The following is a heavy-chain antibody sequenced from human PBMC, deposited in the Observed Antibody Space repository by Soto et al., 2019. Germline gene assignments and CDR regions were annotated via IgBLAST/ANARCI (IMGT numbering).Heavy chain of an antibody. J-gene: IGHJ6*02. V-gene: IGHV5-51*01. D-gene: IGHD3-3*01. CDR1: GYSFTSYW. Sequence: ESLKISCKGSGYSFTSYWIGWVRQMPGKGLEWMGIIYPGDSDTRYSPSFQGQVTISADKSISTAYLQWSSLKASDTAMYYCARLSYDFWSGYYNYYYYYGMDVWGQGTTVAVSS. CDR2: IYPGDSDT. CDR3: ARLSYDFWSGYYNYYYYYGMDV.